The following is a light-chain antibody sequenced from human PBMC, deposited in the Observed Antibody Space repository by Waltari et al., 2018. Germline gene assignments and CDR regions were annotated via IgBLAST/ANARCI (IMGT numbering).Light chain of an antibody. CDR3: QQSNSFPWT. V-gene: IGKV1-12*01. CDR1: QGISSW. Sequence: DIQMTQFPSSVSASVGDRVTITCRASQGISSWLDWYQQKPGKAPKLLIYAASLLQSGVPSRFSGSGSGTDFSLTISSLQPEDFATYYWQQSNSFPWTFGQGTKVEIK. J-gene: IGKJ1*01. CDR2: AAS.